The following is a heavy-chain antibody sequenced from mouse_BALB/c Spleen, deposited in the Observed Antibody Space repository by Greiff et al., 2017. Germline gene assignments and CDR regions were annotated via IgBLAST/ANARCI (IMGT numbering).Heavy chain of an antibody. CDR3: ARSDYGGAFAY. CDR1: GFTFTDYY. J-gene: IGHJ3*01. V-gene: IGHV7-3*02. D-gene: IGHD2-4*01. CDR2: IRNKANGYTT. Sequence: EVKVVESGGGLVQPGGSLRLSCATSGFTFTDYYMSWVRQPPGKALEWLGFIRNKANGYTTEYSASVKGRFTISRDNSQSILYLQMNTLRAEDSATYYCARSDYGGAFAYWGQGTLVTVSA.